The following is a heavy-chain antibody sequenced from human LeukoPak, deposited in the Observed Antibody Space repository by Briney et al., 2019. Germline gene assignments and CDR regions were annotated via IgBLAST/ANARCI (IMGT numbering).Heavy chain of an antibody. D-gene: IGHD3-10*01. CDR3: ARGQGAMVRGVSNAFDI. V-gene: IGHV1-8*03. Sequence: ASVKVSCKASGYTFTGYYMHWVRQAPGRGLEWMGWMNPNSGNTGYAQKFQGRVTITRNTSISTAYMELSSLRSEDTAVYYCARGQGAMVRGVSNAFDIWGQGTMVTVSS. CDR2: MNPNSGNT. CDR1: GYTFTGYY. J-gene: IGHJ3*02.